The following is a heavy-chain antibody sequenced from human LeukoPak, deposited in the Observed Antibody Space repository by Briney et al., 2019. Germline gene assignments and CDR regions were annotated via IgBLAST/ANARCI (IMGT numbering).Heavy chain of an antibody. CDR1: GYTFTGYY. CDR2: INPNSGGT. CDR3: AREGGYCSSTSCLNWFDP. J-gene: IGHJ5*02. D-gene: IGHD2-2*01. Sequence: GASVKVSCKASGYTFTGYYMHWVRQAPGQGLEWMGWINPNSGGTNYAQKFQGRVTMTRDTSISTAYMYLSRLRSDDTAVYYCAREGGYCSSTSCLNWFDPWGQGTLVTVSS. V-gene: IGHV1-2*02.